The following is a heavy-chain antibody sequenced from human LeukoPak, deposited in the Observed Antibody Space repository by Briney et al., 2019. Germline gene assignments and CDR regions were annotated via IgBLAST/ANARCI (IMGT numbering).Heavy chain of an antibody. J-gene: IGHJ4*02. CDR2: VSGSGGDT. CDR3: ARDKFEKDSSGYYYPGTFDY. CDR1: GFTFSSYA. V-gene: IGHV3-23*01. Sequence: PGGSLRLSCAASGFTFSSYAMTWVRQAPGKGLEWVSGVSGSGGDTYYADSVKGRFTISRDNSKNTLYLQMNSLRAEDTAVYYCARDKFEKDSSGYYYPGTFDYWGQGTLVTVSS. D-gene: IGHD3-22*01.